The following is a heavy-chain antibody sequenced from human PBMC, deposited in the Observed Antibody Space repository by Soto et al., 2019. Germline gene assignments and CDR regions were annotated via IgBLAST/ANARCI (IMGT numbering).Heavy chain of an antibody. Sequence: QPGGSLRLSWPASGFTFSSYVMHWVRQAPGKGLEWVAVISYDGSNKYYADSVKGRFTISRDNSKNTLYLQMNSLRAEDTAVYYCAKDPGGYDSAAYFDYWGQGTLVTVSS. J-gene: IGHJ4*02. CDR3: AKDPGGYDSAAYFDY. CDR2: ISYDGSNK. V-gene: IGHV3-30*18. CDR1: GFTFSSYV. D-gene: IGHD5-12*01.